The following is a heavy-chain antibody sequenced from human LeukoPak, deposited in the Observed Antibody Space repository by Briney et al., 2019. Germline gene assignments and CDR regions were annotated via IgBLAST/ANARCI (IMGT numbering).Heavy chain of an antibody. CDR1: GGSISSYY. Sequence: SETLSLTCTVSGGSISSYYWSWIRQPPGKGLEWIGYIYYSGSTNYNPSLKSRVTISVDTSKNQFSLKLSSVTAADTAVYYCASPPYGDRRHIWGQGTLVTVSS. V-gene: IGHV4-59*08. CDR3: ASPPYGDRRHI. J-gene: IGHJ4*02. D-gene: IGHD4-17*01. CDR2: IYYSGST.